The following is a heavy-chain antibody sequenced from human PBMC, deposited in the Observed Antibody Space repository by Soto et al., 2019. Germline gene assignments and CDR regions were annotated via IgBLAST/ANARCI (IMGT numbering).Heavy chain of an antibody. J-gene: IGHJ6*02. D-gene: IGHD1-1*01. V-gene: IGHV1-8*01. CDR3: ARERTRTTSMDV. CDR2: MNPNSGNT. Sequence: VQLVQSGAEVKKPGASVKVSCKASGYTFTSYDINWVRQATGQGLEWMGWMNPNSGNTGYAQKFRGRVTMTRNTAKSTAYTELSSLRSEDTAVYYCARERTRTTSMDVWGQGTRVTDSS. CDR1: GYTFTSYD.